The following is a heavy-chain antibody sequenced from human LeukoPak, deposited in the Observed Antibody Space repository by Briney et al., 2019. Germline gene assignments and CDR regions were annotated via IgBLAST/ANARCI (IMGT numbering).Heavy chain of an antibody. CDR3: ARGREWFGP. Sequence: GASVKVSCKVSGGSFSDYTITWVRQAPGQGLEWIGRVIPILGIVNYAQDFQGRVTITADKSTRTHYMELSSLRPDDTAVYYCARGREWFGPWGQGTLVTVSS. CDR2: VIPILGIV. J-gene: IGHJ5*02. CDR1: GGSFSDYT. D-gene: IGHD1-26*01. V-gene: IGHV1-69*02.